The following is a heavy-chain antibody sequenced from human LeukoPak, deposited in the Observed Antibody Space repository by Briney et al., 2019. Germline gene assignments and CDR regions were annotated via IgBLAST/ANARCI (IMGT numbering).Heavy chain of an antibody. J-gene: IGHJ4*02. D-gene: IGHD3-10*01. CDR3: ARVAIVAGGTGSDS. CDR2: VYYSGST. CDR1: GACINSGGHY. V-gene: IGHV4-31*03. Sequence: SQTLSLTFTVSGACINSGGHYWSWIRQHPGKGLEWIGYVYYSGSTYYNPSLNPSLKSRVTISLNTSKNQFSLNLTSVTAADTAVYYCARVAIVAGGTGSDSWGQGTLVTVSS.